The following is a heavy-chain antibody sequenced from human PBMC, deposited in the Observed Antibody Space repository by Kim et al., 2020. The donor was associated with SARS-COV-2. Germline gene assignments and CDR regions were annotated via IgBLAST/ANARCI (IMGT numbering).Heavy chain of an antibody. Sequence: GGSLRLSCAASGFTFSNSPMSWVRQAPGKGLEWVAAIDGLGNTEYYPGSVKGRFTISRDNSRNTLYLQMNNLIAEDTAVYFCAKSVQVDYWGQGTLVTVSS. J-gene: IGHJ4*02. V-gene: IGHV3-23*01. CDR1: GFTFSNSP. CDR2: IDGLGNTE. CDR3: AKSVQVDY.